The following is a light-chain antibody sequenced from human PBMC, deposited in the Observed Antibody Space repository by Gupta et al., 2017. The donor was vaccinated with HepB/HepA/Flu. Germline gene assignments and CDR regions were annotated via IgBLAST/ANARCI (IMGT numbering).Light chain of an antibody. CDR2: KSS. Sequence: DIQMTQSPSTLSASVGDRVTITCRASQNINNWLAWYQQKPGQAPKLLIQKSSSLERGVPTRFSGSGSGTEFTLTISSLQPDDFATYYCQQNDSHSETFGQGTKVEIK. CDR1: QNINNW. V-gene: IGKV1-5*03. J-gene: IGKJ1*01. CDR3: QQNDSHSET.